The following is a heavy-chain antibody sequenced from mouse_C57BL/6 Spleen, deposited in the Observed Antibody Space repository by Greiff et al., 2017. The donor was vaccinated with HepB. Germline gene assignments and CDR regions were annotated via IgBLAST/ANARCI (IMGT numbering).Heavy chain of an antibody. CDR2: IYPGDGDT. D-gene: IGHD2-5*01. CDR3: ARDYSNYVNAMDY. CDR1: GYAFSSSW. J-gene: IGHJ4*01. V-gene: IGHV1-82*01. Sequence: QVQLQQSGPELVKPGASVKISCKASGYAFSSSWMNWVKQRPGKGLEWIGRIYPGDGDTNYNGKFKGKATLTADKSSSTAYMQLSSLTSEDSAVYFCARDYSNYVNAMDYWGQGTSVTVSS.